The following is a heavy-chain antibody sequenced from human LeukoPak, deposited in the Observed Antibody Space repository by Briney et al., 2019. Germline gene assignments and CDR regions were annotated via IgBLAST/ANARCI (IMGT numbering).Heavy chain of an antibody. D-gene: IGHD4-17*01. Sequence: GGSLRLSCAASGFTFSSYGMHWVRQAPGKGLEWVAFIRYDGSNKYYADSVKGRFTISRDNSKNTLYLQMNSLRAEDTAVYYCAKDNFGPYGAFDIWGQGTMVTVSS. CDR2: IRYDGSNK. CDR1: GFTFSSYG. J-gene: IGHJ3*02. V-gene: IGHV3-30*02. CDR3: AKDNFGPYGAFDI.